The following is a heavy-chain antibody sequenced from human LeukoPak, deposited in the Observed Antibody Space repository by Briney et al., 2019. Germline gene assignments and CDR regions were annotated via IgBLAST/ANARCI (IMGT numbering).Heavy chain of an antibody. J-gene: IGHJ6*03. CDR1: GFTFSSYS. D-gene: IGHD3-9*01. Sequence: PGGSLRLSCAASGFTFSSYSMNWVRQAPGKGLEWVSSISSSSSYIYYADSVKGRFTISRDNAKNSLYLQMNSLRAEDTAVYYCARVTQLRYFDWLLQYYYYMDVWGKGTTVTISS. CDR3: ARVTQLRYFDWLLQYYYYMDV. CDR2: ISSSSSYI. V-gene: IGHV3-21*01.